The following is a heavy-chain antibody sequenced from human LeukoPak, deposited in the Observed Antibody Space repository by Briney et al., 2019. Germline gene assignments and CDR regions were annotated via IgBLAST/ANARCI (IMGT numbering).Heavy chain of an antibody. V-gene: IGHV4-39*07. CDR1: GGSISSSSYY. D-gene: IGHD6-13*01. J-gene: IGHJ4*02. CDR3: ARENEYSSS. Sequence: PSETLSLTCTVSGGSISSSSYYWGWIRQPPGKGLEWIGSIYYSGSTYYNPSLKSRVTISVGTSKNQFSLKLRSVTAADTAVYYCARENEYSSSWGQGTLVTVSS. CDR2: IYYSGST.